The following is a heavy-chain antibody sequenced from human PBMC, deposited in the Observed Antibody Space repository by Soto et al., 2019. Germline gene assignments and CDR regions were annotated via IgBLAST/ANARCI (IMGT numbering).Heavy chain of an antibody. Sequence: SETLSLTCAVYGGSFSGYYWSWIRQPPGKGLEWIGEINHSGSTNYNPSLKSRVTISVDTSKNQFSLKLSSVTAADTAVYYCARGRLRLAIDYWGQGTLVTVSS. CDR2: INHSGST. CDR3: ARGRLRLAIDY. CDR1: GGSFSGYY. D-gene: IGHD5-12*01. V-gene: IGHV4-34*01. J-gene: IGHJ4*02.